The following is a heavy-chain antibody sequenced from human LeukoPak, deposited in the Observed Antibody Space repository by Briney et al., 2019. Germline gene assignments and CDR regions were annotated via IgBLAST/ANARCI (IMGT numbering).Heavy chain of an antibody. CDR1: GLTFGDYS. D-gene: IGHD1-1*01. CDR2: ISPSGDIT. J-gene: IGHJ4*02. Sequence: GGSLRLSCRASGLTFGDYSMNWVRQAPGKGLEWVSGISPSGDITYYADSVKGRFTISRDNSKNTVYLQMDSLRFEDAAVYYCAQDPAYIRFDNWGQGTLVTVSS. CDR3: AQDPAYIRFDN. V-gene: IGHV3-23*01.